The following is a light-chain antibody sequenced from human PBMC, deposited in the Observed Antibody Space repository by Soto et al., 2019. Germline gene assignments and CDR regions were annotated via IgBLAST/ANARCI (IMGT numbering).Light chain of an antibody. V-gene: IGKV3-20*01. CDR3: QQYDTSVYT. CDR2: SAS. Sequence: EIELTQSPGTLSLSPGERATLSCRTSQSLSSSSLAWYQQKPGQDHRLLIYSASRRANGIPDRFSGSGSGQDFKLTINRLEPEDFAVYYCQQYDTSVYTFGQGTRLEIK. CDR1: QSLSSSS. J-gene: IGKJ2*01.